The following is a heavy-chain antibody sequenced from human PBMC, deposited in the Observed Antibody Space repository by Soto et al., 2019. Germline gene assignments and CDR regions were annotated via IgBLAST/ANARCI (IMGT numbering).Heavy chain of an antibody. Sequence: GGSLRLSCAASGFTFSNYAMHWVRQAPGKGLEWVALASYDGNNEYYTDSVKGRFTISRDNSKNTLFLQMNSPRPEDTAVYYCAKDKGVFNWATSYFDYWGQGALVTVSS. CDR1: GFTFSNYA. J-gene: IGHJ4*02. V-gene: IGHV3-30*18. CDR3: AKDKGVFNWATSYFDY. D-gene: IGHD1-1*01. CDR2: ASYDGNNE.